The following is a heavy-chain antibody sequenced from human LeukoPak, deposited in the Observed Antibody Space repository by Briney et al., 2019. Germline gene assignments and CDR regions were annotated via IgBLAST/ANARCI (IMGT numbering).Heavy chain of an antibody. D-gene: IGHD3-10*01. CDR3: AKDSLMVRGAAGQDY. Sequence: GGSLRLSCAASGFTFSSYAMSWVRQAPGKGLEWVSAISGSGGSTYYADSVKGRFTISRDNSKNTLYLQMNSLRAEDTAVYYCAKDSLMVRGAAGQDYWGQGTLVTVSS. CDR1: GFTFSSYA. J-gene: IGHJ4*02. CDR2: ISGSGGST. V-gene: IGHV3-23*01.